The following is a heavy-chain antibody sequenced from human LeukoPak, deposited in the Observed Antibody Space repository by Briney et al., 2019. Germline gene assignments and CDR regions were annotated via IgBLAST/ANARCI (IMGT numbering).Heavy chain of an antibody. CDR2: IGGSGDFT. J-gene: IGHJ4*02. Sequence: AGGSLRLSCAASGFTFSTYAMSWVRQAPGKGLEWVSAIGGSGDFTYYAEYVRGRFTISGDNSKKTLYLQMNSLRAEDTAVYYCAKADRGWGVITKDWGQGTLVTVSS. V-gene: IGHV3-23*01. CDR1: GFTFSTYA. CDR3: AKADRGWGVITKD. D-gene: IGHD3-10*01.